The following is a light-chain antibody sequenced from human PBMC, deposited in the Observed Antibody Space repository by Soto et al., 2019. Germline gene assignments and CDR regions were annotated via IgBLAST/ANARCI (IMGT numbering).Light chain of an antibody. J-gene: IGKJ4*01. CDR2: GAS. V-gene: IGKV3-20*01. CDR1: QSVRNSY. Sequence: ELVLTPSPGPLSLSPGERATLSCRASQSVRNSYLAWYQQKPGQAPRLLIYGASSRATGIPDRFSGGGSGTDFTLTISRLEPEDFAVYYCQQFSSYPLTFGGGTKVDI. CDR3: QQFSSYPLT.